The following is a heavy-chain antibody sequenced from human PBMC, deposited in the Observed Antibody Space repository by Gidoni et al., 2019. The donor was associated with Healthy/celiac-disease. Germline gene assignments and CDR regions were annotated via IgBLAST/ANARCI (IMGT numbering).Heavy chain of an antibody. J-gene: IGHJ4*02. CDR1: GFTFSTYG. Sequence: QLLLVESGGGVVQPGRSLRLSCSASGFTFSTYGMHWVRQAPGKGLEWVAVIAYDGSNKYYADSVKGRFTISRDNSKNTLYLQMNSLRAEDTAGYYCAKDLSIVVVPAALFDYWGQGTLVTVSS. CDR3: AKDLSIVVVPAALFDY. CDR2: IAYDGSNK. D-gene: IGHD2-2*01. V-gene: IGHV3-30*18.